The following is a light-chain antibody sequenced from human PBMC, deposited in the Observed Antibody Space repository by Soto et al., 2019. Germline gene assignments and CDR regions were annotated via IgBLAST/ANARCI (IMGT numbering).Light chain of an antibody. V-gene: IGKV2-28*01. J-gene: IGKJ3*01. Sequence: DIVMTQSPLSLPVTPGEPASMSCRSSQILVHTNGYSYVDWYLQKPGQSPQLLIYMGSNRASGVPGRFSGSGSGTDFTLKISRVEAEDVGVYYCMESLQSPFTFGPGTKVDLK. CDR1: QILVHTNGYSY. CDR2: MGS. CDR3: MESLQSPFT.